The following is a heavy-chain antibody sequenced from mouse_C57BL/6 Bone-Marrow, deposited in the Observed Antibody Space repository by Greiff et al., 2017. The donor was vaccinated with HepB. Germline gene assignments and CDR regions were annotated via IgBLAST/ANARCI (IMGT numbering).Heavy chain of an antibody. CDR1: GYTFTSYW. Sequence: QVQLQQSGAELAKPGASVKLSCKASGYTFTSYWMHWVKQRPGQGLEWIGYINPSSGYTKYNQKFKDKATLTADKSSSTAYMQLSSLTYEDSAVYYCARRLYDYDDGAWFAYWGQGTLVTVSA. CDR3: ARRLYDYDDGAWFAY. V-gene: IGHV1-7*01. CDR2: INPSSGYT. D-gene: IGHD2-4*01. J-gene: IGHJ3*01.